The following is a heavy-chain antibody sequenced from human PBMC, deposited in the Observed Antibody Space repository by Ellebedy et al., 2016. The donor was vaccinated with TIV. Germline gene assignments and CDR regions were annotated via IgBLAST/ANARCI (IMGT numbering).Heavy chain of an antibody. J-gene: IGHJ4*02. CDR1: GFTLSGSY. CDR3: ARETARYFDWDH. V-gene: IGHV3-74*01. Sequence: GESLKISCVASGFTLSGSYMHWVRQAPGKGLQWVARINTDGSSRSYADFMEGRFTISRDNAKNTVYLEMNSLRAEDTAIYYCARETARYFDWDHWGQGTLVTVSS. CDR2: INTDGSSR. D-gene: IGHD3-9*01.